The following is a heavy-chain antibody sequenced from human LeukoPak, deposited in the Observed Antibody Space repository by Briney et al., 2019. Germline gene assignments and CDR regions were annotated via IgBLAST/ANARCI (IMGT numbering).Heavy chain of an antibody. CDR2: ISSSSSYI. J-gene: IGHJ4*02. Sequence: GGSLRLSCAASGFTFGSYSMNWVRQAPGKGLEWVSSISSSSSYIYYADSVKGRFTISRDNAKNSLYLQMNSLRAEDTAVYYCARGAVVPYCGSTSCRAYYFDYWGQGTLVTVSS. CDR3: ARGAVVPYCGSTSCRAYYFDY. CDR1: GFTFGSYS. D-gene: IGHD2-2*01. V-gene: IGHV3-21*01.